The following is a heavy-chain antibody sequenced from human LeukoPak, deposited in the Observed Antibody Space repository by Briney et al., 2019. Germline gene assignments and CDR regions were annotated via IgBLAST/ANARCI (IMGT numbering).Heavy chain of an antibody. J-gene: IGHJ4*02. D-gene: IGHD6-13*01. CDR2: ITSRSSYT. CDR3: ARDPIASAASGGDS. V-gene: IGHV3-21*01. CDR1: GFTFSSDS. Sequence: PGGSLGLSCAASGFTFSSDSMNWVRQAPGKGLEWVSSITSRSSYTYYADSMKGRFTISRDNAKNSLYLQMNSLRAEDTAIYYCARDPIASAASGGDSWGQGTLVTVSS.